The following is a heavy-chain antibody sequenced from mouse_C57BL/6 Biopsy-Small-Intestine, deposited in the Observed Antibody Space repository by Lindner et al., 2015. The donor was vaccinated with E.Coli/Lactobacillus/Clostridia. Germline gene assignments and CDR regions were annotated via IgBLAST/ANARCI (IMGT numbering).Heavy chain of an antibody. V-gene: IGHV1-54*01. CDR3: AREEDYYGNSGFAY. J-gene: IGHJ3*01. Sequence: QLQESGAELVRPGTSVKVSCKASGYAFTNYLIEWVKQRPGQGLEWIGVINPGSGGTNYNGKFKGKATLTADKSSSTAYMQLSSLTSEDSAVYFCAREEDYYGNSGFAYWGQGTLVTVSA. CDR2: INPGSGGT. CDR1: GYAFTNYL. D-gene: IGHD2-1*01.